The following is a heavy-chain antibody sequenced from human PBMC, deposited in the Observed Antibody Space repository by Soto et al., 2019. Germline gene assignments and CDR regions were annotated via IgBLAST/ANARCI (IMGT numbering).Heavy chain of an antibody. J-gene: IGHJ4*02. Sequence: QLQLQESGPGLVKPSETLSLTCTVSGGSISSSSYYWGWIRQPPGKGLEWIGSIYYSGSTYYNPSLKSRVTISVDTSKNQFSLKLSSVTAADTAVYCCARRAKGVVTPLWGQGTLVTVSS. CDR1: GGSISSSSYY. CDR2: IYYSGST. V-gene: IGHV4-39*01. CDR3: ARRAKGVVTPL. D-gene: IGHD2-21*02.